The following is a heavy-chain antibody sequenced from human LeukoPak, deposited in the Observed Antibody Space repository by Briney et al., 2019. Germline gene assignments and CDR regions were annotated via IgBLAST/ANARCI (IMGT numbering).Heavy chain of an antibody. Sequence: SETLSLTCTVSGGSISSSTYYWGWIRQPPGKGLEWIGSISYSGNIYYNPSLKSRVTISVDTSKNQFSLKLSSVTAADTAVYYCARGEDGDYYFQHWGQGTLVTVSS. V-gene: IGHV4-39*07. CDR2: ISYSGNI. CDR1: GGSISSSTYY. J-gene: IGHJ1*01. CDR3: ARGEDGDYYFQH. D-gene: IGHD4-17*01.